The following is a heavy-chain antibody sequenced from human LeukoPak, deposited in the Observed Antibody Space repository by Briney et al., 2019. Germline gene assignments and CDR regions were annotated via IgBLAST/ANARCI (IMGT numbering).Heavy chain of an antibody. CDR3: ARGVTSSRALFDY. V-gene: IGHV1-8*03. CDR2: MNPNSGNT. D-gene: IGHD6-13*01. J-gene: IGHJ4*02. CDR1: GYTFTSYD. Sequence: GASVKVSCKASGYTFTSYDINWVRQATGQGLEWMGWMNPNSGNTGYAQKFQGRVTITRNTSISTAYMELSSLRSEDTAVYYCARGVTSSRALFDYWGQGTLVTVSS.